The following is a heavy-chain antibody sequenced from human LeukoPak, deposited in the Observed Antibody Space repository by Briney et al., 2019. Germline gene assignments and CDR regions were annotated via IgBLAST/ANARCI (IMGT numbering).Heavy chain of an antibody. CDR2: INPNSGGT. CDR1: GYTFTDYY. J-gene: IGHJ4*02. Sequence: GASVKVSCKASGYTFTDYYMHWVRQAPGQGLEWMGWINPNSGGTNYAQKFQGRVTMTRDTSISTAYMELSRLRSDDTAVYYCARDGDGSGSYYNVLDYWGQGTLVTVSS. D-gene: IGHD3-10*01. CDR3: ARDGDGSGSYYNVLDY. V-gene: IGHV1-2*02.